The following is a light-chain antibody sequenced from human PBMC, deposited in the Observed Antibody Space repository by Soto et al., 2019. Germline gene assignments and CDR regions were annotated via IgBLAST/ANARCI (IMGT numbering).Light chain of an antibody. CDR1: QTVDRY. CDR2: DAY. V-gene: IGKV3-11*01. J-gene: IGKJ2*02. CDR3: QQRDKWPST. Sequence: EVVLTQSPDTLSLSPGETATLSCRASQTVDRYVAWYQQKVGQAPRHLIYDAYTRATGVGARFTGSGSATDVSLTITSREPEDFAVYDCQQRDKWPSTFGPGTKVEMK.